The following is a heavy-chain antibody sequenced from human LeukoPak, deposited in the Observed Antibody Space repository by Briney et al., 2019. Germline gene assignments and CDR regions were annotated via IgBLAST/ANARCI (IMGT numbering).Heavy chain of an antibody. CDR1: GFTFSSYA. CDR2: ISYDGSNK. J-gene: IGHJ4*02. CDR3: ARDQYSSGWSPHFDY. D-gene: IGHD6-19*01. Sequence: GGSLRLSCAASGFTFSSYAMHWVRQAPGKGLEWEAVISYDGSNKYYADSVKGRFTISRDNSKNTLYLQMNSLRAEDTAVYYCARDQYSSGWSPHFDYWGQGTLVTVSS. V-gene: IGHV3-30*01.